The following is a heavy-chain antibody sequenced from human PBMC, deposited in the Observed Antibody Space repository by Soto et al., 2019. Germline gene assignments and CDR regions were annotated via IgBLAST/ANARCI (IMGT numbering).Heavy chain of an antibody. D-gene: IGHD6-13*01. CDR2: IGHTSSPI. J-gene: IGHJ4*02. CDR1: GFALSDYY. CDR3: ARGSWYYCFDW. V-gene: IGHV3-11*01. Sequence: QVQLVESGGGLVKPGGSLTLSCVGSGFALSDYYMSWIRQTPEKGLEWVAYIGHTSSPIFYADSVKGRFTISRDNAKNSLYLQMNSLRAEDTALYYCARGSWYYCFDWWGQGTLVTVSS.